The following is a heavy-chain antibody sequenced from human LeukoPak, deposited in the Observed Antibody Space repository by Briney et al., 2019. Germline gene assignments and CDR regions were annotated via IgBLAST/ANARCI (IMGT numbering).Heavy chain of an antibody. Sequence: GGSLRLSCAASGFTFSSYWKSWVRQAPGKGLEWVANIRQDGSEKYYVDSVKGRFTISRDNAKNSLYLQMNSLRAEDTAVYYCARAAYCGGDCVDAFDIWGQGTMVTVSS. CDR1: GFTFSSYW. CDR3: ARAAYCGGDCVDAFDI. D-gene: IGHD2-21*02. CDR2: IRQDGSEK. J-gene: IGHJ3*02. V-gene: IGHV3-7*01.